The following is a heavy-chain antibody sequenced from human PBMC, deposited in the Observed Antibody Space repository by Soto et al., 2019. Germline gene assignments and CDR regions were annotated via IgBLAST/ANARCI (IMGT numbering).Heavy chain of an antibody. CDR1: GYTFTIPD. CDR2: LNPHSGKA. J-gene: IGHJ4*02. CDR3: ARVSSIAARRSYDS. D-gene: IGHD6-6*01. V-gene: IGHV1-8*01. Sequence: ASVKVSCKASGYTFTIPDIHWVRQAPGQGLEWMAGLNPHSGKAAYAQRFQGRLTMTGNASTSTAYMELSGLRSEDTAMYYCARVSSIAARRSYDSWGQGTLVTGSS.